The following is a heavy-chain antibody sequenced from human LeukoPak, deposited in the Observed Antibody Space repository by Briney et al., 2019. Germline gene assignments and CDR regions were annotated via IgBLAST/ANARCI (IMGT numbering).Heavy chain of an antibody. J-gene: IGHJ3*02. CDR1: GFTFSSYA. V-gene: IGHV3-30*18. CDR3: AQDRARYSARAFDI. Sequence: GGSLRLSCAASGFTFSSYAMSWVRQAPGKGLEWVALVSYDGGNKYYADSVKGRFTISRDNSKNTLYLQMNSLRAEDTAVYYCAQDRARYSARAFDIWGQGTMVTVSS. D-gene: IGHD2-15*01. CDR2: VSYDGGNK.